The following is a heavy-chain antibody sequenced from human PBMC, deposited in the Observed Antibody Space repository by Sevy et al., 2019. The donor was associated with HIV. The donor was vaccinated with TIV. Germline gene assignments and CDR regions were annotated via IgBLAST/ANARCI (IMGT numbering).Heavy chain of an antibody. CDR2: ISYDGSNK. Sequence: GGSLRLSCAASGFTFSSYGMHWVRQAPGKGLEWVAVISYDGSNKYYADSVKGRFTISRDNSKNTLYLQMNSLRAEDTAVYYCAKEATGLTDGEPLPVCYFDYWGQGTLVTVSS. J-gene: IGHJ4*02. D-gene: IGHD1-26*01. V-gene: IGHV3-30*18. CDR1: GFTFSSYG. CDR3: AKEATGLTDGEPLPVCYFDY.